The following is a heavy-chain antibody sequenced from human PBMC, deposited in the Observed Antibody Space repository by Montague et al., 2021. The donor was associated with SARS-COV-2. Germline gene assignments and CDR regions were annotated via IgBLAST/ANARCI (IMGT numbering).Heavy chain of an antibody. CDR3: ARLTRITMIVVVINAKKGASYYFDY. D-gene: IGHD3-22*01. V-gene: IGHV5-51*01. CDR1: GYSFTSYW. CDR2: IYPGDSDT. Sequence: QSGAEVKKPGESLKISCKGSGYSFTSYWIGWVRQMPGKGLEWMGIIYPGDSDTRYGPSFQGQVTISADKSISTAYLQWSSLKASDTAMYYCARLTRITMIVVVINAKKGASYYFDYWGQGTLVTVSS. J-gene: IGHJ4*02.